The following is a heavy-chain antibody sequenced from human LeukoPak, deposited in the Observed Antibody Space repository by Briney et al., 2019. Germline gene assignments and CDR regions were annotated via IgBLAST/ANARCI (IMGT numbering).Heavy chain of an antibody. Sequence: ASVTVSCKASGYTLANYYIHWLRQAPGQGPEWMGYINPRNGATDYSQKFQGRLSMTRDTSISTAYMEVSSLRSDDTALYYCARDPRDTGGAYDSWGQGTLLTVSS. J-gene: IGHJ5*01. V-gene: IGHV1-2*02. CDR1: GYTLANYY. D-gene: IGHD2-8*02. CDR3: ARDPRDTGGAYDS. CDR2: INPRNGAT.